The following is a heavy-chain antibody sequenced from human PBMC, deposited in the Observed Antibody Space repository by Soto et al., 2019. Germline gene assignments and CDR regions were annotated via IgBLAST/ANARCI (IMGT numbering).Heavy chain of an antibody. D-gene: IGHD3-3*01. CDR2: IYPGDSDT. J-gene: IGHJ6*01. V-gene: IGHV5-51*01. Sequence: PGESVKLSCKGAGYRFASYWIVLVRHLPGKGLEWMGIIYPGDSDTRYSPSFQGQVTISADKSISTAYLQWSSLKASDTAMDDGARQIFGVVKRDMEVWGQGKTVTVS. CDR1: GYRFASYW. CDR3: ARQIFGVVKRDMEV.